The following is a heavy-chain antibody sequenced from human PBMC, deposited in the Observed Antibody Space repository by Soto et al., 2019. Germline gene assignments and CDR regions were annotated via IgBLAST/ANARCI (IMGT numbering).Heavy chain of an antibody. J-gene: IGHJ5*02. Sequence: SGPTLVNPTQTLTLTCTFSGFSLSTSGVGVGWIRQPPGKALEWLALIYWDDDKRYSPSLKSRLTITKDTSKNQVVLTMTNMEPVDTATYYCAHRPNYDFWSGYYQAYWFDPWGQGSLVTVSS. CDR1: GFSLSTSGVG. CDR2: IYWDDDK. CDR3: AHRPNYDFWSGYYQAYWFDP. V-gene: IGHV2-5*02. D-gene: IGHD3-3*01.